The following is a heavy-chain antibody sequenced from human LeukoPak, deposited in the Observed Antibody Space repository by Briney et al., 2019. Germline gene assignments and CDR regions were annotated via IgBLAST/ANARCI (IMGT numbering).Heavy chain of an antibody. V-gene: IGHV4-4*07. CDR2: IYTSGST. CDR1: GGSISSYY. J-gene: IGHJ6*03. Sequence: RPSETLSLTCTVSGGSISSYYWSWIRQPAGKGLEWIGRIYTSGSTNYNPSLKSRVTMPVDTSKNQFSLKLSSVTAADTAVYYCARGLTPSPRGYSGYGKNYYYYYMDVWGKGTTVTVSS. D-gene: IGHD5-12*01. CDR3: ARGLTPSPRGYSGYGKNYYYYYMDV.